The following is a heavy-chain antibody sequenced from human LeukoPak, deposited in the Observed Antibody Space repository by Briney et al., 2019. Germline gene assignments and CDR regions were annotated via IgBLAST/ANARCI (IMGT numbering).Heavy chain of an antibody. J-gene: IGHJ4*02. CDR1: GYSISSGYY. V-gene: IGHV4-38-2*02. D-gene: IGHD1-14*01. Sequence: SETLSLTCTVSGYSISSGYYWGWIRQPPGKGLEWIGSIYHSGSTYYNPSLKSRVTISVDTSKNQFSLKLSSVTAADTAVYYCARGTRHFDYWGQGTLVTVSS. CDR2: IYHSGST. CDR3: ARGTRHFDY.